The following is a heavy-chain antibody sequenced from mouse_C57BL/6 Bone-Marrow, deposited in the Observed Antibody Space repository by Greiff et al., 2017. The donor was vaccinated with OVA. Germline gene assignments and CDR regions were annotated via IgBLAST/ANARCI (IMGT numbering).Heavy chain of an antibody. CDR1: GFTFSDYY. CDR3: ARDPIRYGSSYWYFDV. D-gene: IGHD1-1*01. J-gene: IGHJ1*03. CDR2: INYDGSST. Sequence: EVKLMESEGGLVQPGSSMKLSCTASGFTFSDYYMAWVRQVPEKGLEWVANINYDGSSTYYLDSLKSRFIISRDNAKNILYLQMSSLKSEDTATYYCARDPIRYGSSYWYFDVWGTGTTVTVSS. V-gene: IGHV5-16*01.